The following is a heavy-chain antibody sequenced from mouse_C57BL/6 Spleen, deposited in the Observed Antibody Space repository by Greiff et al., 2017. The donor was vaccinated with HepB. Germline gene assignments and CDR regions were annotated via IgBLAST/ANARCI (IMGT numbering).Heavy chain of an antibody. CDR2: INPNYGTT. D-gene: IGHD1-1*01. V-gene: IGHV1-39*01. CDR1: GYSFTDYN. J-gene: IGHJ3*01. CDR3: APYYGSNRFAY. Sequence: VHVKQSGPELVKPGASVKISCKASGYSFTDYNMNWVKQSNGKSLEWIGVINPNYGTTSYNQKFKGKATLTVDQSSSTAYMQLNSLTSEDSAVYYCAPYYGSNRFAYWGQGTLVTVSA.